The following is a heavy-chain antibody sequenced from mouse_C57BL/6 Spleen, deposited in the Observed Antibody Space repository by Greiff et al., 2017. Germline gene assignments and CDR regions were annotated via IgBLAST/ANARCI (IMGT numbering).Heavy chain of an antibody. CDR2: IHPNSGST. D-gene: IGHD2-12*01. Sequence: VQLQQPGAELVKPGASVKLSCKASGYTFTSYWMHWVKQSPGQGLEWIGMIHPNSGSTNYNEKFKSKATLTVDKSSSTAYMQLSSLTSEDSAVYYCARSSYSPWFAYWGQGTLVTVSA. CDR1: GYTFTSYW. CDR3: ARSSYSPWFAY. J-gene: IGHJ3*01. V-gene: IGHV1-64*01.